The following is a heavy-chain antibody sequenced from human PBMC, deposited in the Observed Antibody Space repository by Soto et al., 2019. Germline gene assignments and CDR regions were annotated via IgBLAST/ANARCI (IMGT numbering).Heavy chain of an antibody. Sequence: QITLKESGPTLVKPTQTLTLTCTFSGFSLSTSGVGVGWIRQPPGKALEWLALIYWDDDKWYSPSLKSRLTTTKEASKNQVVLIMTNMDPVDTATYYGAHRLRGLTRPWFDPWGQGTLVTVPS. CDR3: AHRLRGLTRPWFDP. V-gene: IGHV2-5*02. CDR2: IYWDDDK. CDR1: GFSLSTSGVG. J-gene: IGHJ5*02. D-gene: IGHD6-6*01.